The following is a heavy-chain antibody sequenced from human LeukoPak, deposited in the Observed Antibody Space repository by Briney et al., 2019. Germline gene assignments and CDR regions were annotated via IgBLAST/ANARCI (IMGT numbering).Heavy chain of an antibody. V-gene: IGHV3-23*01. CDR2: ISRSGSTP. Sequence: GGSLRLSCAGSGFTFSAYDLSWVRQAQGQGLEWVAAISRSGSTPYYTASVKGRFTVSRDNSKNTLFLQMNSLRAEDTAVYYCARGGFGKLGMDVWGQGTTVTVSS. J-gene: IGHJ6*02. D-gene: IGHD3-10*01. CDR1: GFTFSAYD. CDR3: ARGGFGKLGMDV.